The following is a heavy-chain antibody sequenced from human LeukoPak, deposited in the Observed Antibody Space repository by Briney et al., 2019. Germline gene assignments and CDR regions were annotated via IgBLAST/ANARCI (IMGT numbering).Heavy chain of an antibody. J-gene: IGHJ3*02. CDR1: EYTFTGYY. D-gene: IGHD3-9*01. CDR2: INPNSGGT. Sequence: GASVKVSCKASEYTFTGYYMHWVRQAPGQGLEWMGWINPNSGGTNYAQKFQGRVTMTRDTSISTAYMELSRLRSDDTAVYYCARSDYDILTGYSNDAFDIWGQGTMVTASS. CDR3: ARSDYDILTGYSNDAFDI. V-gene: IGHV1-2*02.